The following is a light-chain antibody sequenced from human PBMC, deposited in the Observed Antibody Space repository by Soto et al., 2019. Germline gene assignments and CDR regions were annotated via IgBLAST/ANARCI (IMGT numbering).Light chain of an antibody. V-gene: IGLV1-51*01. J-gene: IGLJ2*01. CDR2: DNN. CDR3: GTWDSSLSAVA. CDR1: SSNIGNNY. Sequence: QSVLAQPPSVSAAPGQKVTISCSGSSSNIGNNYVSWYQQLPGTAPKLLIYDNNKRPSGIPDRFSGSKSGTSATLGITGLQTGDEADYYCGTWDSSLSAVAFGGGTKVTLL.